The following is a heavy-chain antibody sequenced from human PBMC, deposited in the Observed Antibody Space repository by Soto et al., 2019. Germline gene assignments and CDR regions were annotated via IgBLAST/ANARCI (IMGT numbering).Heavy chain of an antibody. CDR1: GGTFGSYA. V-gene: IGHV1-69*12. CDR2: VIPIFGTA. J-gene: IGHJ4*02. CDR3: ARVSVRFLEWLGSEG. Sequence: QVQLVQSGAEVKKPGSSVKVSCKASGGTFGSYAFSWVRQAPGQGLEWMGGVIPIFGTANYGQKFQGRGTXXADESTSTADMELSSLRSADTAVSYCARVSVRFLEWLGSEGWGQGTLVTVSS. D-gene: IGHD3-3*01.